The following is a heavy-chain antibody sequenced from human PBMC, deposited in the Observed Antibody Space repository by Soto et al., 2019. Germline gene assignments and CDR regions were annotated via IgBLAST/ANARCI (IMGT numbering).Heavy chain of an antibody. V-gene: IGHV4-30-4*01. J-gene: IGHJ4*02. Sequence: SETLSLTCTVSGGSIISGDYYWSLIRQPPGKGLEWIGYIYYSGSTYYNPSLKSRVTISVDTSKNQFSLKLSSVTAADTAVYYCARRYGYSFDYWGQGTLVTVSS. CDR2: IYYSGST. CDR1: GGSIISGDYY. CDR3: ARRYGYSFDY. D-gene: IGHD5-18*01.